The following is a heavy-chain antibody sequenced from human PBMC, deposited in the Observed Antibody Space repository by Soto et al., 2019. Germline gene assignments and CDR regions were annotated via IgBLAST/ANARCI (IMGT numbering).Heavy chain of an antibody. CDR3: ATRITVFGLLIPPFDP. V-gene: IGHV4-34*01. CDR1: GGSVNGYY. CDR2: INHTGGT. D-gene: IGHD3-3*01. J-gene: IGHJ5*02. Sequence: SDTLSLTCAVYGGSVNGYYWNWIRQPPGKGLEWIGEINHTGGTHYNPSLKSRVTMSVDTSKNQFSLRLSSVTAAATAIYYCATRITVFGLLIPPFDPWGQGTQVTVSS.